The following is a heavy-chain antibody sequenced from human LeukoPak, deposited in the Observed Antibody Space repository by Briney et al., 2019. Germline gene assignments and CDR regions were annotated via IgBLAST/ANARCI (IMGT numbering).Heavy chain of an antibody. Sequence: GRSLRLSCAASGFTFSSYAVHWVRQALGKGLEWVAVISYDGSNKYYADSVKGRFTISRHNSKNTLYLQMNSRRAEDTAVYYCAKDPPPGDYWGQGTLVTVSS. J-gene: IGHJ4*02. CDR2: ISYDGSNK. CDR1: GFTFSSYA. D-gene: IGHD7-27*01. CDR3: AKDPPPGDY. V-gene: IGHV3-30*04.